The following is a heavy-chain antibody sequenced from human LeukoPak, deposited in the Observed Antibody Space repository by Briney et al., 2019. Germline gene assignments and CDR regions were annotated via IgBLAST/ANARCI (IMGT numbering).Heavy chain of an antibody. CDR2: IKQDGSQN. CDR3: AKMKGHPLPKYYMDV. CDR1: GFTFTTYW. J-gene: IGHJ6*01. Sequence: GDSLRLSCAASGFTFTTYWMAWVRQAPGKGLEWVANIKQDGSQNQYVDSVKGRFTISRDNSKNTLYLEMNSLRAEDTAIYYCAKMKGHPLPKYYMDVWGQGTTVTVSS. D-gene: IGHD1-26*01. V-gene: IGHV3-7*03.